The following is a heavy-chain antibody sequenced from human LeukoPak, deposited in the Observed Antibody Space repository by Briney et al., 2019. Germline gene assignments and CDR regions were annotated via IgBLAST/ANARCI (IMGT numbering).Heavy chain of an antibody. Sequence: PGGSLRLSCAASGFTFSSYAMHWVRQAPGKGLEWVAVISYDGSNKYYADSVKGRFTISRDNSKNTLYLQMNSLRAEDTAVYYCARDTSGYCSTSRCYGSWYFDLWGRGTLVTVSS. V-gene: IGHV3-30-3*01. CDR1: GFTFSSYA. CDR3: ARDTSGYCSTSRCYGSWYFDL. CDR2: ISYDGSNK. J-gene: IGHJ2*01. D-gene: IGHD2-2*01.